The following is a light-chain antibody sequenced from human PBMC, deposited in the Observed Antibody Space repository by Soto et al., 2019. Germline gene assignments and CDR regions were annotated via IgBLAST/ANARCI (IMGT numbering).Light chain of an antibody. J-gene: IGLJ1*01. V-gene: IGLV2-14*01. Sequence: QSVLTQPASVSGSPGQSITISCTGTSNDVGGYNYVSWYQHHPGKAPKLMIYEVSDRPSGVSNRFSGSKSGNTASLTISGLQAEDEADYYCSSYTGSNIRYVFGTGTKATVL. CDR2: EVS. CDR3: SSYTGSNIRYV. CDR1: SNDVGGYNY.